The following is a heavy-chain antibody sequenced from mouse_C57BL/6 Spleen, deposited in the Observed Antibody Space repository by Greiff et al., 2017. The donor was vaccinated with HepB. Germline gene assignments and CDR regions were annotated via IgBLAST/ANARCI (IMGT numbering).Heavy chain of an antibody. CDR2: INPNNGGT. CDR1: GYTFTDYN. CDR3: ARGGGYYAWFAY. Sequence: EVQLQQSGPELVKPGASVKIPCKASGYTFTDYNMDWVKQSHGKSLEWIGDINPNNGGTIYNQKFKGKATLTVDKSSSTAYMELRSLTSEDTAVYYWARGGGYYAWFAYWGQGTLVTVSA. J-gene: IGHJ3*01. D-gene: IGHD2-3*01. V-gene: IGHV1-18*01.